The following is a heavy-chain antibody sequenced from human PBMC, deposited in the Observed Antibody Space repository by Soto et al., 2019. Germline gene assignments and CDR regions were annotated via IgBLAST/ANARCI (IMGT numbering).Heavy chain of an antibody. V-gene: IGHV3-30*18. CDR1: GFTFSSYG. J-gene: IGHJ4*02. CDR3: AKDFHGGVVVVAAIT. Sequence: GGSLRLSCAASGFTFSSYGMHWVRQAPGKGLEWVAVISHDGINQYHADSVKGRFTISRDNSKNTLYLQMNSLRAEDTAVYYCAKDFHGGVVVVAAITWGQGTLVTVSS. CDR2: ISHDGINQ. D-gene: IGHD2-15*01.